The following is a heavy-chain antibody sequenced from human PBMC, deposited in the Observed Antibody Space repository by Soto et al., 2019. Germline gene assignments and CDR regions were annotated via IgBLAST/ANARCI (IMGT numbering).Heavy chain of an antibody. Sequence: KTSETLSLTCTVSGGSISGYYWSWIRQPPGKGLEWIGFIYSSGSTNYNPSLKSRVTMSVDTTKNQFSLKLSSVTAADTAVYYCARGRIQLPVYFGMDVWGQGTTVTVSS. V-gene: IGHV4-59*01. CDR1: GGSISGYY. J-gene: IGHJ6*02. CDR3: ARGRIQLPVYFGMDV. D-gene: IGHD5-18*01. CDR2: IYSSGST.